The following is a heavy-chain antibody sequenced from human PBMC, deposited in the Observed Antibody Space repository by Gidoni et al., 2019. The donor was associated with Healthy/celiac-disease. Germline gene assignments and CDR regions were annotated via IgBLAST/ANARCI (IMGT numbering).Heavy chain of an antibody. Sequence: VQLVQSGAEVKKPGSSVKVSCKASGGTFSSYAISWVRQAPGQGLEWMGGIIPIFGTANYAQKFQGRVTITADESTSTAYMELSSLRSEDTAVYYCARAFTIFGVVNPFYYGMDVWGQGTTVTVSS. J-gene: IGHJ6*02. V-gene: IGHV1-69*01. CDR2: IIPIFGTA. CDR3: ARAFTIFGVVNPFYYGMDV. D-gene: IGHD3-3*01. CDR1: GGTFSSYA.